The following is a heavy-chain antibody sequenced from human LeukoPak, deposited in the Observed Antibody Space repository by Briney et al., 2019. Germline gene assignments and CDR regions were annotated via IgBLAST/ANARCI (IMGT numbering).Heavy chain of an antibody. CDR3: ARGEWFGELHIDY. CDR2: IWYDGSNK. D-gene: IGHD3-10*01. V-gene: IGHV3-33*01. Sequence: GGSLRLSCAASGFTFSSYGMHWVRQAPGKGLEWVAVIWYDGSNKYYADSEKGRFTISRDNSKNTLYLQMNSLRAEDTAVYYCARGEWFGELHIDYWGQGTLVTVSS. J-gene: IGHJ4*02. CDR1: GFTFSSYG.